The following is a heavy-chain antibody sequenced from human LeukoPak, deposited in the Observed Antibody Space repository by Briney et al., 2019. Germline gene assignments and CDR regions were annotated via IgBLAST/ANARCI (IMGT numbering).Heavy chain of an antibody. V-gene: IGHV3-30*04. CDR2: ISYDESNK. CDR3: ATPLGDGYQVFNYFDY. J-gene: IGHJ4*02. D-gene: IGHD5-18*01. Sequence: PGGSLRLSCAASGFTFSSYAMHWVRQAPGTGLEWVAVISYDESNKYYADSVKGRFTISRDNSRNTLYLQMNSLRAEDTALYYCATPLGDGYQVFNYFDYWGQGTLVTVSS. CDR1: GFTFSSYA.